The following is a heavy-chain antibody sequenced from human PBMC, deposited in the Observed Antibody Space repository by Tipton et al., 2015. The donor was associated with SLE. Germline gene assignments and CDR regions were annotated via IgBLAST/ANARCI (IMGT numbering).Heavy chain of an antibody. Sequence: SLRLSCTVSGFTFSSYAMSWVRQAPGKGLEWVSAISGSGGSTYYADSVKGRFTISRDNSKNTLYLQMNSLRAEDTAVYYCARVGHSGWYGNWFDPWGQGTLVTVSS. CDR2: ISGSGGST. CDR3: ARVGHSGWYGNWFDP. V-gene: IGHV3-23*01. J-gene: IGHJ5*02. CDR1: GFTFSSYA. D-gene: IGHD6-19*01.